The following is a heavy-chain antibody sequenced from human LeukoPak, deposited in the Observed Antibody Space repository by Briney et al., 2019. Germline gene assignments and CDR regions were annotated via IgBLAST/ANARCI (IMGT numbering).Heavy chain of an antibody. CDR3: ARRPTVTTFFDY. D-gene: IGHD4-17*01. Sequence: SETLSLTCTVSGASISSYYWSLIPQPPGKGLEWIGYIHYGGSTNYNPSLKSRVTISVDTSKNQFSLKLSSVTAADTAVYYCARRPTVTTFFDYWGQGTLVTVSS. CDR2: IHYGGST. J-gene: IGHJ4*02. V-gene: IGHV4-59*01. CDR1: GASISSYY.